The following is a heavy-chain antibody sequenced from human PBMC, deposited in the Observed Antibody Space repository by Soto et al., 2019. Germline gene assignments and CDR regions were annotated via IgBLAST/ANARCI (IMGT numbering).Heavy chain of an antibody. CDR3: ARLIAAAGGNRAY. Sequence: QLQLQESGPGLVKPSETLSLTCTVSGGSISTSSYYWGWFRQPPGKGLEWIGSIYYSGSTYYNPSLKSRVTIPADTSKNQFSLKLSSVTAADTAVYYCARLIAAAGGNRAYWGQGTLVTVSS. V-gene: IGHV4-39*01. D-gene: IGHD6-13*01. CDR2: IYYSGST. J-gene: IGHJ4*02. CDR1: GGSISTSSYY.